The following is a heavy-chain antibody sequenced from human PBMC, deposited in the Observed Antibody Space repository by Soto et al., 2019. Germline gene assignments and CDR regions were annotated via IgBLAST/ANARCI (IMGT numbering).Heavy chain of an antibody. CDR3: ARQSTSAPKDY. V-gene: IGHV5-51*01. D-gene: IGHD3-10*01. CDR2: VYPGDSDT. J-gene: IGHJ4*01. CDR1: GYSFTTYW. Sequence: GEAMNISCKGSGYSFTTYWIAWVRQMPGKGLEWVGVVYPGDSDTRYSPSFEGHVTISVDKSISTAFLQWNSLKASDNAIYFCARQSTSAPKDYWGQRTLVTVSS.